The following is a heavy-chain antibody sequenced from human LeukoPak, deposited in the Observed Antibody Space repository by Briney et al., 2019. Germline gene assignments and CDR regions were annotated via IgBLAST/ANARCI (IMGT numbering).Heavy chain of an antibody. CDR3: ARVVTRGYYYYYMDV. CDR2: INHSGST. V-gene: IGHV4-34*01. J-gene: IGHJ6*03. CDR1: GGSFSGYY. D-gene: IGHD4-23*01. Sequence: SETLSLTCAVYGGSFSGYYWSWIRQPPGKGLEWIGEINHSGSTNYNPSLKSRVTISVDTSKNQFSLKLSSVTAADTAVYYCARVVTRGYYYYYMDVWGKGTTVTVSS.